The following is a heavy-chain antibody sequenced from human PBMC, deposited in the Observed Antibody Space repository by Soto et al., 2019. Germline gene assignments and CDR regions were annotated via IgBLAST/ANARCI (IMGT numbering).Heavy chain of an antibody. CDR3: AHAFGGTSWPNDAFDV. D-gene: IGHD3-16*01. CDR1: GFSFSADGVG. CDR2: IYWDDDT. Sequence: HITLKESGPPLVKPTQTLTLTCIFSGFSFSADGVGVGWIRQPPGKTLEWLALIYWDDDTRYRPSLKSRLTITKTSXKXEVVLTMTNRDPLDTATYYCAHAFGGTSWPNDAFDVWGQGTVVTVSS. J-gene: IGHJ3*01. V-gene: IGHV2-5*02.